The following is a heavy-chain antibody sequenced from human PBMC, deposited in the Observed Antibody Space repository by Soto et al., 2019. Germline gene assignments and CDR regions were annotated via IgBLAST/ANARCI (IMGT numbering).Heavy chain of an antibody. D-gene: IGHD6-13*01. CDR1: GGSFSGYY. CDR3: ARHKGSSSRNLYYGMDV. J-gene: IGHJ6*02. CDR2: INHSGST. Sequence: PSETLSLTCDVYGGSFSGYYWSWIRQPPGKGLEWIGEINHSGSTNYNPSLKSRVTISVDTSKNQFSLKLSSVTAADTAVYYCARHKGSSSRNLYYGMDVWGQGTTVTVSS. V-gene: IGHV4-34*01.